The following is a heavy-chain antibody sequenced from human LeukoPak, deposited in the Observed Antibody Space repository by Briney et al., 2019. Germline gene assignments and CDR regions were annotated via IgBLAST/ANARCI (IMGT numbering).Heavy chain of an antibody. V-gene: IGHV1-18*01. Sequence: GASVKVSCKASGYTFTSYGISWVRQAPGQGLEWMGWISAYNGNTNYAQKLQGAVTMTTDTSTSTAYMELRSLRSDDTAVYYCARGRYCSSTSCYNWFDPWGQGTLVTVSS. CDR3: ARGRYCSSTSCYNWFDP. CDR1: GYTFTSYG. D-gene: IGHD2-2*01. J-gene: IGHJ5*02. CDR2: ISAYNGNT.